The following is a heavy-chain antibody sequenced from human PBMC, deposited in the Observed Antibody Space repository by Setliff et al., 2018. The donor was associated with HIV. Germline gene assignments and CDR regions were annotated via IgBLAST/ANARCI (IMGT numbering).Heavy chain of an antibody. Sequence: PSETLSLTCFVSGVSISGHFWGWIRQPPGKGLEWIGYIYTSGTTGYNPSLTSRVTMSTDTPNNRFALKLTSVTAAEPAVYYCAKRAVQDGTVTSSNWFESWGQGTLVTVSS. CDR1: GVSISGHF. J-gene: IGHJ5*01. D-gene: IGHD1-7*01. CDR2: IYTSGTT. CDR3: AKRAVQDGTVTSSNWFES. V-gene: IGHV4-4*09.